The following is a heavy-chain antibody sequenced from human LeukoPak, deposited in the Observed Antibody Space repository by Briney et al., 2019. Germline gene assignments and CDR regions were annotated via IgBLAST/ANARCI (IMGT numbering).Heavy chain of an antibody. CDR1: GYTFISND. CDR3: ARGLGAGASHWFDH. V-gene: IGHV1-8*01. D-gene: IGHD6-13*01. CDR2: MNPNNGRT. J-gene: IGHJ5*02. Sequence: ASVKVSCKASGYTFISNDINWVRQATGQGLEWMGWMNPNNGRTGYAQKFQGRVTMTRDTSISTAYMELSSLRSEDTAMYYCARGLGAGASHWFDHWGQGTLVTVSS.